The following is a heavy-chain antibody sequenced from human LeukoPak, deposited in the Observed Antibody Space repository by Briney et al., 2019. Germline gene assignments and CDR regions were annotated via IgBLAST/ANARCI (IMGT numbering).Heavy chain of an antibody. J-gene: IGHJ4*02. D-gene: IGHD4-23*01. V-gene: IGHV4-34*01. CDR3: ARANYGGHFDY. Sequence: PSETLSLTCAVYGGSFSGYYWSWIRQPPGKGLEWIGEINHSGSTNYNPSLKGRVTISVDTSKNQFSLKLSSVTAADTAVYYCARANYGGHFDYWGQGTLVTVSS. CDR1: GGSFSGYY. CDR2: INHSGST.